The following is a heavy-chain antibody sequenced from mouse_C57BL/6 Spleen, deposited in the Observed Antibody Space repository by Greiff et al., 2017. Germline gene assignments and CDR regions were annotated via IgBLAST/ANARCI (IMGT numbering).Heavy chain of an antibody. Sequence: QVQLQQPGTELVKPGASVKLSCKASGYTFTSYWMHWVKQRPGQGLEWIGNINPSNGGTNYNEKFKSKATLTVEKSSSTAYMELSSLTSEDSAVYSCASSSYYDYEGYSFDYWGQGTTLTVSS. CDR1: GYTFTSYW. CDR2: INPSNGGT. V-gene: IGHV1-53*01. J-gene: IGHJ2*01. CDR3: ASSSYYDYEGYSFDY. D-gene: IGHD2-4*01.